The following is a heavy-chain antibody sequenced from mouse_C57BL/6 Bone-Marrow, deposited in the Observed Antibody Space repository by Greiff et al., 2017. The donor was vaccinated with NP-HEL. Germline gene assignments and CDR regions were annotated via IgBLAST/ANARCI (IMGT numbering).Heavy chain of an antibody. Sequence: EVQLQQSGAELVRPGASVKLSCTASGFNIKDDYMHWVKQRPEQGLEWIGWIDPENGDTEYDSKFQGKATITADTSSNTAYLQLSSLTSEDTAVYYCTAAHSTVVKGWFAYWGQGTLVTVSA. V-gene: IGHV14-4*01. CDR3: TAAHSTVVKGWFAY. CDR1: GFNIKDDY. D-gene: IGHD2-1*01. J-gene: IGHJ3*01. CDR2: IDPENGDT.